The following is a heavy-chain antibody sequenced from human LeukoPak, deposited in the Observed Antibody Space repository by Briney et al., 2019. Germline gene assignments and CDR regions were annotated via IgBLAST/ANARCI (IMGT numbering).Heavy chain of an antibody. D-gene: IGHD3-16*01. CDR1: GFSFSSYW. V-gene: IGHV3-33*08. CDR3: AREGPWGSGDNYGMDV. J-gene: IGHJ6*02. CDR2: IWYDGSNK. Sequence: PGGSLRLSCVASGFSFSSYWMSWVRQAPGKGLEWVAVIWYDGSNKYYADSVKGRFTISRDNSKNTLYLQMNSLRAEDTAVYYCAREGPWGSGDNYGMDVWGQGTTVTVSS.